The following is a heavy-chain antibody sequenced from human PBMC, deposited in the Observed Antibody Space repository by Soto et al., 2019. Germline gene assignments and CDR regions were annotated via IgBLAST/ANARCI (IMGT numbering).Heavy chain of an antibody. Sequence: EMQLVESGGGLVKPGGSLRLSCAASGFTFSTYGMNWVRQAPGKGLEWVSSISSGSEYIYYADSLKGRLTISRDNARNSLYRQRNSLGAEDRAVYSWATEGADGSAMEVWAQGTPVTVPS. CDR3: ATEGADGSAMEV. CDR1: GFTFSTYG. J-gene: IGHJ6*02. V-gene: IGHV3-21*01. CDR2: ISSGSEYI. D-gene: IGHD6-13*01.